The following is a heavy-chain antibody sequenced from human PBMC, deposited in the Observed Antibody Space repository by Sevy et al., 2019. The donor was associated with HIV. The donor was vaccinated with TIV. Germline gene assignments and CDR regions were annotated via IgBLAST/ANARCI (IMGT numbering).Heavy chain of an antibody. V-gene: IGHV1-2*02. J-gene: IGHJ3*02. D-gene: IGHD3-22*01. CDR1: GYTFTGYY. CDR3: ASSSSYYYEKKDAFDI. Sequence: ASVKVSCKASGYTFTGYYMHWVRQAPGQGLEWMGWINPNSGGTNYAQKFQGRVTMTRDTSISTAYMELSRLRSDDTAVYYCASSSSYYYEKKDAFDIWGQGTMVTVSS. CDR2: INPNSGGT.